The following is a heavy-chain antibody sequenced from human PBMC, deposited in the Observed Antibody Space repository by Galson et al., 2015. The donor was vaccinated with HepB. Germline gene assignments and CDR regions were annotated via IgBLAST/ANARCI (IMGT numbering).Heavy chain of an antibody. V-gene: IGHV3-7*03. CDR1: GFTFSSYW. Sequence: SLRLSCAASGFTFSSYWMSWVRQAPGKGLEWVANIKQDGSEKYYVDSVKGRFTISRDNAKNSLYLQMNSLRAEDTAVYYCARNRRGDYYDSSGYYYDAFDIWGQGTMVTVSS. CDR3: ARNRRGDYYDSSGYYYDAFDI. J-gene: IGHJ3*02. D-gene: IGHD3-22*01. CDR2: IKQDGSEK.